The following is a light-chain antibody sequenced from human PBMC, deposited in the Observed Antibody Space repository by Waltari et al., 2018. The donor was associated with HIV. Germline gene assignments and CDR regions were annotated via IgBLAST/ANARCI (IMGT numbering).Light chain of an antibody. Sequence: SYELTQPPSVSVSPGQTASITCSGDKLGDRYGCWYQQRPGQSPVLVMYQDTKRPSGIPERFSGSNSGNTATLTISGTQAVDEADYYCQAWDSSTNVVFGGGTKLTVL. CDR2: QDT. CDR1: KLGDRY. V-gene: IGLV3-1*01. CDR3: QAWDSSTNVV. J-gene: IGLJ2*01.